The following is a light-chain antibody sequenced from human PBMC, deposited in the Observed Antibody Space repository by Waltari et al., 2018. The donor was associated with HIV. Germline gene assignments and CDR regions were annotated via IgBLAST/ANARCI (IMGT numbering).Light chain of an antibody. CDR3: GTWDSSLSAPL. CDR1: TSNIGNNY. V-gene: IGLV1-51*01. J-gene: IGLJ2*01. CDR2: DNT. Sequence: QSVLTQPPSVSAAPGQKVTISCSGSTSNIGNNYVSWYQQLPGTAPKLLIYDNTKRPSGMPDRCSGAKAGTSATLDITGLQTGDEADYYCGTWDSSLSAPLFGGGTKLTVL.